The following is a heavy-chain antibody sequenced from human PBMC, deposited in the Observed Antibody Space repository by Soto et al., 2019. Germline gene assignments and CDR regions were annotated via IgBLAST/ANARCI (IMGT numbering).Heavy chain of an antibody. CDR1: GFTVSTYW. CDR2: ISPDGSTT. J-gene: IGHJ2*01. Sequence: EVQLVESGGGLVRPGGSLRLSCAASGFTVSTYWMHWVRQDPGKGLMWVSRISPDGSTTTYADPVRGRFTISRDTAENTLYLQMNSLRVEDTAVYYCAKDRVPYSDYGRYFDLWGRGTLVTVSS. CDR3: AKDRVPYSDYGRYFDL. V-gene: IGHV3-74*01. D-gene: IGHD4-17*01.